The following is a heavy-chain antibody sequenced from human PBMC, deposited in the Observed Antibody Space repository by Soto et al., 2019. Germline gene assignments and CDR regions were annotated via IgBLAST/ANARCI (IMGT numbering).Heavy chain of an antibody. D-gene: IGHD2-15*01. CDR2: IWYDGNNK. V-gene: IGHV3-33*01. J-gene: IGHJ4*02. CDR1: GFTFSTYG. Sequence: ESGGGVVQPGRSLRLSCAASGFTFSTYGMHWVRQAPGKGLEWVAVIWYDGNNKYYADSVKGRFTISRDNSKNTLYLQMNSLRADDTAVYYCARDLGGPYTHFDYWGQGTLVTVSS. CDR3: ARDLGGPYTHFDY.